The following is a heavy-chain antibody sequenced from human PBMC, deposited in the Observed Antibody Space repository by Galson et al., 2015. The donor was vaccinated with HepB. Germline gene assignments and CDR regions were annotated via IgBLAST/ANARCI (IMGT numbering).Heavy chain of an antibody. V-gene: IGHV7-4-1*02. CDR1: GYTFTSYA. J-gene: IGHJ4*02. CDR2: INTDTGKP. CDR3: TRGEWGSSWNFDY. Sequence: SVKVSCKASGYTFTSYAVNWVRQAPGQGLEWMGWINTDTGKPTYAPAFTGRFVFSLDTSVTTSYLQINGLKAEDTAVYYCTRGEWGSSWNFDYWGQGTLVTVSS. D-gene: IGHD6-13*01.